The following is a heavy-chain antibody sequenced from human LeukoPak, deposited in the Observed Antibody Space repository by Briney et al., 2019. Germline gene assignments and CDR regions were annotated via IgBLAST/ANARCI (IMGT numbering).Heavy chain of an antibody. CDR1: GYSFTSYW. D-gene: IGHD2-21*01. CDR2: IYPGDSDT. J-gene: IGHJ4*02. V-gene: IGHV5-51*01. CDR3: ARLLLWSFDY. Sequence: HGESLKISCKGSGYSFTSYWIGWVPQMPGKGLEWMGIIYPGDSDTRYSPSFQGPVTIAADKSISTAYLQWSSLKASDTAMYYCARLLLWSFDYWGQGTLVTVSS.